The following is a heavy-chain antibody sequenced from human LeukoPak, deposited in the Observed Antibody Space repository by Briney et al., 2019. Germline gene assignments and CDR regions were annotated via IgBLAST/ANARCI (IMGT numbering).Heavy chain of an antibody. V-gene: IGHV4-39*07. CDR2: IYYSGST. Sequence: PSETLSLTCTVSGGSISSSSYYWGWIRQPPGKGLEWIGSIYYSGSTYYNPSLKSRVTISVDTSKNQFSLKLSSVTAADTAVYYCARDRIGPLRYFDYWGQGTLVTVSS. CDR3: ARDRIGPLRYFDY. D-gene: IGHD3-9*01. CDR1: GGSISSSSYY. J-gene: IGHJ4*02.